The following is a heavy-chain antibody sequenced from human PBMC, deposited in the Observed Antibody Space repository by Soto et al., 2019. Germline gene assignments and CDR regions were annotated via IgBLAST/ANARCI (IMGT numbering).Heavy chain of an antibody. V-gene: IGHV4-34*01. CDR3: ARTYYYDSSGYSGTIFDY. Sequence: SETLSLTCAVYGGSFSGYYWSWIRQPPGKRLEWIGEINHSGSTNYNPSLKSRVTISVDTSKNQFSLKLSSVTAADTAVYYCARTYYYDSSGYSGTIFDYWGQGTLVPSPQ. D-gene: IGHD3-22*01. J-gene: IGHJ4*02. CDR2: INHSGST. CDR1: GGSFSGYY.